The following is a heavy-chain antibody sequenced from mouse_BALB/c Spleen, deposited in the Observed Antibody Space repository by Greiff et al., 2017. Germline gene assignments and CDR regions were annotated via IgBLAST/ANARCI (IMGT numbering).Heavy chain of an antibody. V-gene: IGHV3-2*02. CDR2: ISYSGST. Sequence: EVQLQESGPGLVKPSQSLSLTCTVTGYSITSDYAWNWIRQFPGNKLEWMGYISYSGSTSYNPSLKSRISITRDTSKNQFFLQLNSVTTEDTATYYCAALHYSAWFAYWGQGTLVTVSA. J-gene: IGHJ3*01. CDR3: AALHYSAWFAY. D-gene: IGHD1-2*01. CDR1: GYSITSDYA.